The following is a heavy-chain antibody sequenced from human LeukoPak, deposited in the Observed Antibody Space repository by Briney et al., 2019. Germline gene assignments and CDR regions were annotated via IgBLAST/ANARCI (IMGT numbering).Heavy chain of an antibody. CDR2: IYYTVTT. J-gene: IGHJ3*01. CDR1: GGSISGAYY. Sequence: TPSKTLPLTCTVSGGSISGAYYWSWIRQPPGKGLEWIGYIYYTVTTYSNPSLKSRVTISLDTSKNQFSLNLSSVSAADTAVYYCARRWVYDKRSFDAWGQGTMVTVSS. D-gene: IGHD3-16*01. CDR3: ARRWVYDKRSFDA. V-gene: IGHV4-59*08.